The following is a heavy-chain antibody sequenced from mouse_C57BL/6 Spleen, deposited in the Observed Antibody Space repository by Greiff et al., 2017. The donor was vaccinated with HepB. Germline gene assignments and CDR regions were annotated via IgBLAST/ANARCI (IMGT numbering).Heavy chain of an antibody. Sequence: QVQLQQPGAELVMPGASVKLSCKASGYTFTSYWMHWVKQRPGQGLEWIGEIDPSDSYTNYNQKFKGKSTLTVDKSSSTAYMQLSSLTSEDSAVYYSARTDYYGSSSFDYWGQGTTLTVSS. CDR3: ARTDYYGSSSFDY. V-gene: IGHV1-69*01. J-gene: IGHJ2*01. CDR2: IDPSDSYT. CDR1: GYTFTSYW. D-gene: IGHD1-1*01.